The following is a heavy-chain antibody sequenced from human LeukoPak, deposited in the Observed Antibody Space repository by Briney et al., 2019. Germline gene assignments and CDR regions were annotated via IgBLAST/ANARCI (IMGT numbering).Heavy chain of an antibody. D-gene: IGHD5-18*01. CDR1: GESFSGYY. V-gene: IGHV4-34*01. CDR2: INHSGST. J-gene: IGHJ4*02. Sequence: SETLSLTCAVYGESFSGYYWSWIRQPPGKGLEWIGEINHSGSTNYNPSLKSRVTISVDTSKNQFSLKLSSVTAADTAVYYCARGLNSADYWGQGTLVTVSS. CDR3: ARGLNSADY.